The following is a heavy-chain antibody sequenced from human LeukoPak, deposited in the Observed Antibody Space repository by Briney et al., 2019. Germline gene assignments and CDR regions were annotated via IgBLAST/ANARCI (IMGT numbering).Heavy chain of an antibody. J-gene: IGHJ1*01. CDR2: INPYTANT. CDR3: ARVPSGGSEYFHH. CDR1: GYTFTNYV. D-gene: IGHD3-16*01. V-gene: IGHV1-18*04. Sequence: GASVKVSCKTSGYTFTNYVISWVRQAPGQGLEWMGWINPYTANTNSAQKLRDRVTLTTDTSTSTAYMELRSLRSDDTAVYYCARVPSGGSEYFHHWGQGTLVTVSS.